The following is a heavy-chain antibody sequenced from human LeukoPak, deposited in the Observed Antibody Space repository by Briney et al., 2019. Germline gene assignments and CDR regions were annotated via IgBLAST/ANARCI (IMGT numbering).Heavy chain of an antibody. Sequence: GGSLRLSCAASGFTFRSYAMHWVRQAPGKGLEWVAVISYDGSNQFYADFVKGRFTISRDNSKNTLYLQMNSLRAEDTAVYYCARSSGYSSGLYFDFWGQGTLVTAPS. CDR1: GFTFRSYA. J-gene: IGHJ4*02. CDR3: ARSSGYSSGLYFDF. V-gene: IGHV3-30-3*01. D-gene: IGHD6-19*01. CDR2: ISYDGSNQ.